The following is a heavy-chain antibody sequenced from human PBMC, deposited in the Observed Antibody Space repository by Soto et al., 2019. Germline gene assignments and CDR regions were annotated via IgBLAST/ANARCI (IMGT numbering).Heavy chain of an antibody. V-gene: IGHV3-7*01. J-gene: IGHJ4*02. CDR3: TRNQVKADY. CDR2: IKEDGSEQ. Sequence: EVQLVESGGGLVQPGGSLRLSCAASGFTFSSYWMTWVRQAPGKGLEWVAKIKEDGSEQNYVDSVKGRFTISRDNAKSSLYLQMNRLRVDDTAMYYCTRNQVKADYWGQGTLVTVSS. CDR1: GFTFSSYW. D-gene: IGHD3-10*01.